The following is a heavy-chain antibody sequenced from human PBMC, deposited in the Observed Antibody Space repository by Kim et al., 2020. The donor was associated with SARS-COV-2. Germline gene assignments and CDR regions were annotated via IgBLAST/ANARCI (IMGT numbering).Heavy chain of an antibody. CDR1: GGSVSSGSYY. CDR3: ARDRQFGDDYYYYGMDV. J-gene: IGHJ6*02. Sequence: SETLSLTCTVSGGSVSSGSYYWSWIRQPPGKGLEWIGYIYYSGSTNYNPSLKSRVTISVDTSKNQFSLKLSSVTAADTAVYYCARDRQFGDDYYYYGMDVWGQGTTVTVSS. CDR2: IYYSGST. D-gene: IGHD2-21*01. V-gene: IGHV4-61*01.